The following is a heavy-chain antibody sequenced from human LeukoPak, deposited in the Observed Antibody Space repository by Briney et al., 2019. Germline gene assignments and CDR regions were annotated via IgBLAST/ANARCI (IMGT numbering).Heavy chain of an antibody. J-gene: IGHJ5*02. D-gene: IGHD5-24*01. Sequence: GGSLRLSCAASGFTFSSYGMHWVRQAPGKGLEWVAVIWYDGSNKYYADSVKGRFTVSRDNSKNTLYLQMNSLRAEDTAVYYRAKDLVEMATITRGWFDPWGQGTLVTVSS. CDR3: AKDLVEMATITRGWFDP. CDR2: IWYDGSNK. CDR1: GFTFSSYG. V-gene: IGHV3-33*06.